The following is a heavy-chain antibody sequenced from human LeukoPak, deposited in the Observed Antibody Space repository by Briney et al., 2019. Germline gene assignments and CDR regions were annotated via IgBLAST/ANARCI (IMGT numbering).Heavy chain of an antibody. D-gene: IGHD6-19*01. Sequence: SETLSLTCTASGGSISSYYWSWIREPAGKGLEWIGRIYTSGSTNYNPSLKSRVTMSVDTSKNQFSLKLSSVTAADTDVYYCARAGSSGWLDYWGQGTLVTVSS. CDR3: ARAGSSGWLDY. CDR1: GGSISSYY. V-gene: IGHV4-4*07. J-gene: IGHJ4*02. CDR2: IYTSGST.